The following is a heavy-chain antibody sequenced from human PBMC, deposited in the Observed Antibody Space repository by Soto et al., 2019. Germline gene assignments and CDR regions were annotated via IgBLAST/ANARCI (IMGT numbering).Heavy chain of an antibody. D-gene: IGHD3-22*01. J-gene: IGHJ5*01. CDR1: GFTFSDYY. Sequence: QVQLVESGGDLVKPGGSLRLSGVASGFTFSDYYMSWIRQSPGKGLVWVSYISSSSSYKYYADSVKGRFTISRDNTKNSLYLKMNNVIAEDSAVYYCARDQPRSHYDVGGYPFDSWGKGTLVTVSS. CDR3: ARDQPRSHYDVGGYPFDS. V-gene: IGHV3-11*06. CDR2: ISSSSSYK.